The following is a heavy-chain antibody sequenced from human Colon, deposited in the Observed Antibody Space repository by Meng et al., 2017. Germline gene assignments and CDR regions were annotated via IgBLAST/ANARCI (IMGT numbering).Heavy chain of an antibody. CDR3: ARERMRELGLFDY. Sequence: QGSGPGLVQPSGSLSRAGAVPGDPIGNSKWWSWLRQSPGKGLEWIGEISNSGKTVYSPSLKSRVTISLDKSSNHFSLTLSPVTAADTAIYFCARERMRELGLFDYWGQGALVTVSS. CDR1: GDPIGNSKW. D-gene: IGHD7-27*01. J-gene: IGHJ4*02. CDR2: ISNSGKT. V-gene: IGHV4-4*02.